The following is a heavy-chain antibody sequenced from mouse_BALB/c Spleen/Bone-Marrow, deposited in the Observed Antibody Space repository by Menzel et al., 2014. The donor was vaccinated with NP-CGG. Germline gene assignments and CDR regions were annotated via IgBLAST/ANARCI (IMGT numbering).Heavy chain of an antibody. D-gene: IGHD1-1*01. CDR2: IWGDGST. V-gene: IGHV2-6-7*01. CDR3: ARDLYYYGFDY. CDR1: GFSLXDYG. J-gene: IGHJ2*01. Sequence: VQLVESGPGLVAPSQSLSITCTVSGFSLXDYGVNWVRQPPGKNLEWLGMIWGDGSTDYNSALKSRLSISKDNSQSQVFLKMNSLETDDTARYYCARDLYYYGFDYWGQGTTLTVSS.